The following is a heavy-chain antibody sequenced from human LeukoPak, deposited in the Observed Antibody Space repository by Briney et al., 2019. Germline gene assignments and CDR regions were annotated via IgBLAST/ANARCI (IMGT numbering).Heavy chain of an antibody. CDR2: MYYSGST. CDR3: ASSPLLLPFHYYYYMDV. D-gene: IGHD2-15*01. J-gene: IGHJ6*03. CDR1: GGSISSSSYY. Sequence: SETLSLTCTVSGGSISSSSYYWGWIRQPPGKRLEWIGSMYYSGSTYYNPSLKSRVTISVDTSKNQFSLKLSSVTAADTAVYYCASSPLLLPFHYYYYMDVWGKGTTVTISS. V-gene: IGHV4-39*07.